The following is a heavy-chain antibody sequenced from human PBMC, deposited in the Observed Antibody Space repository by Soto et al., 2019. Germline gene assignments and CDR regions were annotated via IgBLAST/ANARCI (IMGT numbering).Heavy chain of an antibody. CDR3: ARVAPVIVGANRRWFAP. CDR1: GGTFSSYA. D-gene: IGHD1-26*01. CDR2: IIPMFGTA. V-gene: IGHV1-69*12. J-gene: IGHJ5*02. Sequence: QVQLVQSGAEVKKPGSSVKVSCKASGGTFSSYAINWVRQAPGQGLEWMGGIIPMFGTANYAQKFQGRVTITADESTRTSYMGLSILRSDDTAVCYCARVAPVIVGANRRWFAPWVQGTMVTVSS.